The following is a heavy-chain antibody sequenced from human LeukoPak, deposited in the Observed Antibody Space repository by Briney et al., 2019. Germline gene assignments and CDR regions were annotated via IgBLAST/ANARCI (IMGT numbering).Heavy chain of an antibody. CDR2: IKPDGTMK. CDR1: GFPFSSYS. D-gene: IGHD2-21*01. CDR3: ARSIPYGPTSYGPSYN. Sequence: GGSLRLSCAASGFPFSSYSMNWVRQAPGKGLEWVAHIKPDGTMKFYVDSVKGRFTISRDNALNTLYLQMNSLRAEDTAIYHCARSIPYGPTSYGPSYNSGHGELVTASP. J-gene: IGHJ4*01. V-gene: IGHV3-7*03.